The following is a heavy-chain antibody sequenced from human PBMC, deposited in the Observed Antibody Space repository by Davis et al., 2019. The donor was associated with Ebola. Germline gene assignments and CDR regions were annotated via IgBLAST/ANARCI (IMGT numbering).Heavy chain of an antibody. D-gene: IGHD3-9*01. J-gene: IGHJ4*02. CDR1: GGSISSYY. V-gene: IGHV4-59*06. Sequence: MPSETLSLTCTVSGGSISSYYWSWIRQPPGKGLEWIGYIYYSGSTYYNPSLKSRVTISVDTSKNQFSLKLSSVTAADTAVYYCARVYYDILTGYTPFDYWGQGTLVTVSS. CDR2: IYYSGST. CDR3: ARVYYDILTGYTPFDY.